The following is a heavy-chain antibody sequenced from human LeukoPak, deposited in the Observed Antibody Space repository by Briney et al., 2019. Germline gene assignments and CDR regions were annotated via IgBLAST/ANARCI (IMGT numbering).Heavy chain of an antibody. D-gene: IGHD3-22*01. CDR2: IIGSGVTT. Sequence: GGSLRLSCAASGFTFSTYAMSWVRQAPGRGLELVSSIIGSGVTTYYVDSVKGRFTISRDNSKNTLNLQISSLRAEDTAVYYCARALNGYYSFHHWGQGALVSVSS. J-gene: IGHJ1*01. CDR3: ARALNGYYSFHH. V-gene: IGHV3-23*01. CDR1: GFTFSTYA.